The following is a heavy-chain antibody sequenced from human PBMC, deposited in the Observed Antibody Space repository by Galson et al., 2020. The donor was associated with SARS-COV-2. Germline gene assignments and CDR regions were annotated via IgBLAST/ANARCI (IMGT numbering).Heavy chain of an antibody. CDR2: ISSSSNYI. Sequence: GGSLRLSCTASGFTFSSYMMIWVRQPPGKGLEWVSYISSSSNYIYYADSVKGRFTVSRDNAKNSVYLQMNSLRAEDTAVYYCVRPSYSSSRRLQFWGQGTLVTVSS. CDR3: VRPSYSSSRRLQF. CDR1: GFTFSSYM. D-gene: IGHD6-13*01. J-gene: IGHJ1*01. V-gene: IGHV3-21*01.